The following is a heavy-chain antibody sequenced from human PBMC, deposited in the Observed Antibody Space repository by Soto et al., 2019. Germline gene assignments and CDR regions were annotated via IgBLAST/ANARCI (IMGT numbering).Heavy chain of an antibody. Sequence: GSLRLSCAASGFTFITYAMSWVRQAPGTGLQWVSAISGSGATTYYADSVKGRFTISRDNSENTLYLQMNSLRAEDTAVYDCAKDRNYGKFDYWGQGTLVTVSS. V-gene: IGHV3-23*01. D-gene: IGHD3-10*01. CDR2: ISGSGATT. CDR3: AKDRNYGKFDY. J-gene: IGHJ4*02. CDR1: GFTFITYA.